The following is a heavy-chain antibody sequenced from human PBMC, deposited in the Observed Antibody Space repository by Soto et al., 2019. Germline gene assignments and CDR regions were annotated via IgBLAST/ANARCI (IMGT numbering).Heavy chain of an antibody. CDR2: IFGGGTT. J-gene: IGHJ4*01. Sequence: GSLRLSCAASGFTFSSYWMHWVRQAPGKGLEWVSVIFGGGTTHYSDSVKGRFTISRDNSKNTVFLQMNSLRVEDTAVYFCVRTSSYWGQGIRVTVSS. D-gene: IGHD2-2*01. CDR1: GFTFSSYW. V-gene: IGHV3-53*01. CDR3: VRTSSY.